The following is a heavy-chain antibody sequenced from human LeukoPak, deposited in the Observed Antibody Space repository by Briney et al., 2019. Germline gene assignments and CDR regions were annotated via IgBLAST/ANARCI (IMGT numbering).Heavy chain of an antibody. CDR3: ARGDNNGWYSDY. J-gene: IGHJ4*02. D-gene: IGHD6-19*01. V-gene: IGHV1-69*05. CDR1: GGTFSSYA. Sequence: SVKVSCKASGGTFSSYAISWVRQVPGQGLEWMGGIIPIFGTATYAQKFQGRFTITTDESTNTAYMELSSLRFEDTAVYYCARGDNNGWYSDYWGQGTLVTVSS. CDR2: IIPIFGTA.